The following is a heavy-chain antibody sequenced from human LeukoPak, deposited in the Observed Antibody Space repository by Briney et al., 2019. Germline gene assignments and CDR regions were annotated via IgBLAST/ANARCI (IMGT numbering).Heavy chain of an antibody. D-gene: IGHD1-26*01. CDR1: GYTFTGYY. Sequence: GASVKVSSKASGYTFTGYYMHWVRQAPGQELEWMGWINPNSGGTNYAQKFQGRVTMTRDTSISTAYMELSRLRSDDTAVYYCARDQSWELLAIDYWGQGTLVTVSS. CDR3: ARDQSWELLAIDY. CDR2: INPNSGGT. J-gene: IGHJ4*02. V-gene: IGHV1-2*02.